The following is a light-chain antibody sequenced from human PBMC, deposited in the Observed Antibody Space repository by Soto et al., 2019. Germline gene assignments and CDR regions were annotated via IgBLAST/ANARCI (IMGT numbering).Light chain of an antibody. CDR3: AAWDDSLNGVI. V-gene: IGLV1-44*01. CDR2: NNN. J-gene: IGLJ2*01. Sequence: QPVLTLPPSASGTPGQRVTISCSGSSSNIGSNTVNWYQQVPGTAPKLLIYNNNQRPSGVPDRFSGSKSGTSVSLAISGLQSEDEADYYCAAWDDSLNGVIFGGGTKLTVL. CDR1: SSNIGSNT.